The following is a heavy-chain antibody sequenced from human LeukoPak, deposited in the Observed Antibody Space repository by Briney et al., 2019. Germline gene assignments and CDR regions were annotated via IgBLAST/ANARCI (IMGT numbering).Heavy chain of an antibody. J-gene: IGHJ4*02. Sequence: GASVKVSCKASGYTFTGYYMHWVRQAPGQGLEWMGWINTNTGNPTYAQDFTGRFVFSLDTSVSTAYLQISSLKAEDTAVYYCARTPVGAQPEYDYWGQGTLVTVSS. CDR2: INTNTGNP. CDR1: GYTFTGYY. D-gene: IGHD1-26*01. V-gene: IGHV7-4-1*02. CDR3: ARTPVGAQPEYDY.